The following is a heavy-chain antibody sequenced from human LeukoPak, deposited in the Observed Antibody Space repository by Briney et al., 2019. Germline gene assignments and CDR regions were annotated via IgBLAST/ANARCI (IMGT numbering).Heavy chain of an antibody. Sequence: SETLSLTCAVYGGSFSGYYWSWIRQPPGKGLEWIGEINHSGSTNYNPSLKSRVTISVDTSKNQFYLKLSSVTAADTAVYYCARGYCSGGSCYSAYYYYYMDVWGKGTTVTVSS. D-gene: IGHD2-15*01. CDR3: ARGYCSGGSCYSAYYYYYMDV. V-gene: IGHV4-34*01. J-gene: IGHJ6*03. CDR2: INHSGST. CDR1: GGSFSGYY.